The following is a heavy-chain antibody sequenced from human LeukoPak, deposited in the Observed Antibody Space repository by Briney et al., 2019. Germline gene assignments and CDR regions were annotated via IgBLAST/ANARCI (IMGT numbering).Heavy chain of an antibody. V-gene: IGHV3-30*02. CDR3: VKDVGVGASYFDN. J-gene: IGHJ4*02. CDR1: GFTFSSCG. Sequence: GGSLRLSCAASGFTFSSCGVHWVRQSPAKGLEWVAYIRYDGSDKYYIDSVKGRFTIARDNPKETLYLQMTSLSHDDTAVYFCVKDVGVGASYFDNWGQGTLVAVSS. CDR2: IRYDGSDK. D-gene: IGHD1-26*01.